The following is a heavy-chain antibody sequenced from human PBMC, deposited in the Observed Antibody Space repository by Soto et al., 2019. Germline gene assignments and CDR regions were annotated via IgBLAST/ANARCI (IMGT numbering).Heavy chain of an antibody. V-gene: IGHV3-21*01. D-gene: IGHD2-8*01. CDR1: GFTFSSQS. CDR2: ISISSRYI. J-gene: IGHJ4*02. CDR3: ARDAPSGDIVLMVYASQAPDY. Sequence: XGILRRPMAASGFTFSSQSLNWVRQAPGKGLDGVSSISISSRYIYYAVSVKGRFTISRDNAKNSLYLQMNSLRAEDTAVYYCARDAPSGDIVLMVYASQAPDYWGQGTLVTFSS.